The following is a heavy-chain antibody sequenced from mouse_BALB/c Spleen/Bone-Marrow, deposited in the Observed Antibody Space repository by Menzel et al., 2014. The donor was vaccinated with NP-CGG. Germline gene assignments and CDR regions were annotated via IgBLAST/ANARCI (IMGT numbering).Heavy chain of an antibody. D-gene: IGHD4-1*01. V-gene: IGHV5-6-3*01. CDR1: GFTFSSYG. CDR2: INSNGGST. Sequence: EVQVVESGGGLVQPGGSLKLSCAASGFTFSSYGMSWVRQTPDKRLELVATINSNGGSTYYPDSVKGRFTISRDNAKNTLYLQMSSLKSEDTAMYYCARGLGFFDYWCQGTTLTVSS. CDR3: ARGLGFFDY. J-gene: IGHJ2*01.